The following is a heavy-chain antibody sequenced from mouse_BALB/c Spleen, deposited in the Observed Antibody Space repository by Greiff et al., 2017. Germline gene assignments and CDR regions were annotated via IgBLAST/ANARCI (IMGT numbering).Heavy chain of an antibody. CDR1: GFTFSSYT. J-gene: IGHJ2*01. CDR3: ARHYGNYDGFDY. V-gene: IGHV5-12-2*01. Sequence: EVKLMESGGGLVQPGGSLKLSCAASGFTFSSYTMSWVRQTPEKRLEWVAYISNGGGSTYYPDTVKGRFTISRDNAKNTLYLQMSSLKSEDTAMYYCARHYGNYDGFDYWGQGTTLTGSS. CDR2: ISNGGGST. D-gene: IGHD2-1*01.